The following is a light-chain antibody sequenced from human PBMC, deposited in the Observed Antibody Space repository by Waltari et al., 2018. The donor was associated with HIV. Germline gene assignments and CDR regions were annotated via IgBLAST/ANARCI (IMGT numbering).Light chain of an antibody. CDR2: RTS. CDR3: ATWDDSLNGHWV. Sequence: QSVLTQPPSLSGTPGQRITISCSGSASNIGSNVVHWYQQLPGAAPKVLIYRTSERPSGVPDRCPGAKAGTSGSLAISGLQSEDEATYYCATWDDSLNGHWVFGGGTKLTVL. V-gene: IGLV1-44*01. J-gene: IGLJ3*02. CDR1: ASNIGSNV.